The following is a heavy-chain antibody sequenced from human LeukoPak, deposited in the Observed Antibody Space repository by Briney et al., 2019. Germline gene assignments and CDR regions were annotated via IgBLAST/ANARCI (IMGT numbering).Heavy chain of an antibody. Sequence: GGSLRLSCTASGFTVSSNYMSWVRQAPGKGLEWVSVIYSGGSTYYADSVKGRFTISRDNSKNTLYLQMNSLRAEDTAVYYCASSRYCSGGSCWGIDYWGQGTLVTVSS. J-gene: IGHJ4*02. CDR1: GFTVSSNY. CDR2: IYSGGST. CDR3: ASSRYCSGGSCWGIDY. D-gene: IGHD2-15*01. V-gene: IGHV3-53*01.